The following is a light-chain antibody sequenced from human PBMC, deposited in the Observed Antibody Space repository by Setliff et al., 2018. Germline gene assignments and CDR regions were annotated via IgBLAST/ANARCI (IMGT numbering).Light chain of an antibody. Sequence: QSALAQPPSASGSPGQSVTTACTGTSNDIGYYNSVSWYQQYPGKHPKLLIYEVTNRPSGVSNRFSGSKSGNTASLTISGLQAEDEADYYCNSYTGTTTPYVFGTGTKVTVL. V-gene: IGLV2-14*03. CDR2: EVT. J-gene: IGLJ1*01. CDR1: SNDIGYYNS. CDR3: NSYTGTTTPYV.